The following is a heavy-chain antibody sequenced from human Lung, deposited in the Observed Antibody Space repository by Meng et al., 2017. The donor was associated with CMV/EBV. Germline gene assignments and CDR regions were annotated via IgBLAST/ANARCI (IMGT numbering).Heavy chain of an antibody. CDR2: ISRNSGNI. CDR1: GFSFDDYA. V-gene: IGHV3-9*01. Sequence: SLKISCAASGFSFDDYAMPWVRQAPGKGLEWVAVISRNSGNIGYVDSVKGRFSISRDNDKKSLYLQVSSLSVDDTDSYYYAKSERCDIYAGAFDMWGQGTMVTVSS. D-gene: IGHD2-2*02. J-gene: IGHJ3*02. CDR3: AKSERCDIYAGAFDM.